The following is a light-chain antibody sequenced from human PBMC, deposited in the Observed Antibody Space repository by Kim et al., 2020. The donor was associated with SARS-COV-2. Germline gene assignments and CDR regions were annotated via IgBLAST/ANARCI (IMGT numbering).Light chain of an antibody. CDR3: QSADSSGTVV. Sequence: SPGQTARITCSGDALPNQYAYWYQQKPGQAPVLVIYKDSERPSGIPERFSGSRSGTTVTLTISGVQAEDEADYYCQSADSSGTVVFGGGTQLTVL. CDR2: KDS. CDR1: ALPNQY. J-gene: IGLJ2*01. V-gene: IGLV3-25*03.